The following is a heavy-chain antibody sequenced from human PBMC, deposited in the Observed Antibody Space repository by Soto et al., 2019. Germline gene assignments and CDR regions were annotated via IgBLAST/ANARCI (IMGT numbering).Heavy chain of an antibody. CDR2: ISSSSSYI. Sequence: GGSLRLSCAASGFTFSSYSMNWVRQAPGKGLEWVSSISSSSSYIYYADSVKGRFTISRDNAKNSLYLQMNSLRAEDTAVYYCARDALVGSYCSGGSCCREYYYYYYMDVWGKGTTVTVSS. V-gene: IGHV3-21*01. D-gene: IGHD2-15*01. J-gene: IGHJ6*03. CDR1: GFTFSSYS. CDR3: ARDALVGSYCSGGSCCREYYYYYYMDV.